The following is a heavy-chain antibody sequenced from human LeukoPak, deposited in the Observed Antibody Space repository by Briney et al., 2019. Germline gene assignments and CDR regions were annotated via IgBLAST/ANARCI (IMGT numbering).Heavy chain of an antibody. CDR1: GYTFTHYG. J-gene: IGHJ4*02. CDR2: ISAYNGNT. CDR3: ARVGQYCSSSSCFDY. Sequence: ASVKVSCKTSGYTFTHYGISWVRQAPAQGLEWMGWISAYNGNTDYPQSLQGRVTMTTDTSTSTAYMELRSLRSDDAAVYYCARVGQYCSSSSCFDYWGQGTLVTVSS. D-gene: IGHD2-2*01. V-gene: IGHV1-18*01.